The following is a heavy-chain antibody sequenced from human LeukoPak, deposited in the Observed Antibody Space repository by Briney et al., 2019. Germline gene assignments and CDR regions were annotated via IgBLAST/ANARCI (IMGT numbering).Heavy chain of an antibody. J-gene: IGHJ4*02. Sequence: SETLSLTFTVSGTPNSSYYWSWIRQSPAKELQLIGYIYYIGSTNYNPSLKSRVTISIDTSKNQFSLKLSSVTAADTAVYYCARIVATIGTDYWGQGTLVTVSS. CDR1: GTPNSSYY. D-gene: IGHD5-12*01. CDR2: IYYIGST. V-gene: IGHV4-59*01. CDR3: ARIVATIGTDY.